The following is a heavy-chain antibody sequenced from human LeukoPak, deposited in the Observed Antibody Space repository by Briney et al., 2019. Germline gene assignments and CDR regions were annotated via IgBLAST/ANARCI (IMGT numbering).Heavy chain of an antibody. Sequence: ASVKVSCKASGYTFTSYGISWVRQAPGQGLEWMGWISAYNGNTNYAQKLQGRVTMTTDTSTSTAYMELRSLRSDDTPLYYFARDRPAGVVVRAAKSVRFAPWGQETLFTVSS. CDR3: ARDRPAGVVVRAAKSVRFAP. J-gene: IGHJ5*02. D-gene: IGHD2-2*01. CDR2: ISAYNGNT. CDR1: GYTFTSYG. V-gene: IGHV1-18*01.